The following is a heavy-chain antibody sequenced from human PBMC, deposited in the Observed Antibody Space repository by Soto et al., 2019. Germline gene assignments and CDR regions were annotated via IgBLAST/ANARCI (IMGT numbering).Heavy chain of an antibody. CDR2: IWYDGSNK. Sequence: QVQLVESGGGVVQPGRSLRLSCAASGLTFNSYGMHWVRQAPGKGLEWVAAIWYDGSNKYYADSVKGRFTISRDNSKNTLNLERNSLRAEDTAVYYCARESVGWFDPWGQGTLVTVSS. CDR1: GLTFNSYG. CDR3: ARESVGWFDP. V-gene: IGHV3-33*01. J-gene: IGHJ5*02.